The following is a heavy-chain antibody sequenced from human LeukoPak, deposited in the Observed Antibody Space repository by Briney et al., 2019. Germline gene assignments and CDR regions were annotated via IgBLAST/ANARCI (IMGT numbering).Heavy chain of an antibody. Sequence: SETLSLTCTVSGGSISSYYWSWIRQPPGKGLEWIAYIYYTGSTNYNPSLKSRVTTSIDTSKNQFSLKLSSVSAADTAVYYCARPAPGIAAAGAFDIWGQGTMVTVSS. CDR3: ARPAPGIAAAGAFDI. CDR2: IYYTGST. D-gene: IGHD6-13*01. J-gene: IGHJ3*02. CDR1: GGSISSYY. V-gene: IGHV4-59*01.